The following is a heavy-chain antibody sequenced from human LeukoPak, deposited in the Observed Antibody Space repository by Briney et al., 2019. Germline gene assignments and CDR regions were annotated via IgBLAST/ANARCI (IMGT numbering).Heavy chain of an antibody. J-gene: IGHJ6*03. CDR1: GFTFSSYG. Sequence: GGSLRLSCAASGFTFSSYGMHWVRQAPGKGLEWVAFIRYDGSNKYYADSVKGRFTISRDNSKNTLYPQMNSLRAEDTAVYYCAKKLGSSGYYYYYYMDVWGKGTTVTISS. D-gene: IGHD6-19*01. V-gene: IGHV3-30*02. CDR2: IRYDGSNK. CDR3: AKKLGSSGYYYYYYMDV.